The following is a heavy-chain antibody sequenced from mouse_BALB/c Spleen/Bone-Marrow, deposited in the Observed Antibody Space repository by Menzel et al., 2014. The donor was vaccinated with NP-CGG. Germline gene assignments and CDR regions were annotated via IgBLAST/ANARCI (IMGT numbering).Heavy chain of an antibody. CDR3: ARVTARDWYFDV. CDR2: ISYDGSN. V-gene: IGHV3-6*02. CDR1: GYSITSGYY. Sequence: EVQVVESGPGLVKPSQSLSLTCSVTGYSITSGYYWNWIRQFPGNKLEWMGYISYDGSNNYNPSLKNRISITRDTSKNQFFLKLNSVTTEDTATYYCARVTARDWYFDVWGAGTTVTVSS. J-gene: IGHJ1*01. D-gene: IGHD1-2*01.